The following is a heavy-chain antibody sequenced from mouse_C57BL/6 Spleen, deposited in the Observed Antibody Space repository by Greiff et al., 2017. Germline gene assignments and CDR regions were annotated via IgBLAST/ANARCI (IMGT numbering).Heavy chain of an antibody. J-gene: IGHJ3*01. CDR3: ARSPPYGGYYVWFAY. Sequence: QVQLQQPGAELVKPGASVKMSCKASGYTFTSYWITWVKQRPGQGLEWIGDIYPGSGSTNYNEKFKSKATLTVDTSSSTAYMQHSSLTTEDSAVYYGARSPPYGGYYVWFAYWGQGTLVTVSA. CDR2: IYPGSGST. D-gene: IGHD2-3*01. CDR1: GYTFTSYW. V-gene: IGHV1-55*01.